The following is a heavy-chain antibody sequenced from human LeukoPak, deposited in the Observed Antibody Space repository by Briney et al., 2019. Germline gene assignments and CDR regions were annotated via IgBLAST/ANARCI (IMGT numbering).Heavy chain of an antibody. V-gene: IGHV4-34*01. J-gene: IGHJ6*02. Sequence: SETLSLTCAVYGGSFSGYYWSWIRQPPGKGLEWIGEINHSGSTNYNPSLKSRVTISVDTSKNQFSLKLSSVTAADTAVYYCARARRPYYDFRSGYRTAYYYYGMDVWGQGTTVTVSS. D-gene: IGHD3-3*01. CDR2: INHSGST. CDR3: ARARRPYYDFRSGYRTAYYYYGMDV. CDR1: GGSFSGYY.